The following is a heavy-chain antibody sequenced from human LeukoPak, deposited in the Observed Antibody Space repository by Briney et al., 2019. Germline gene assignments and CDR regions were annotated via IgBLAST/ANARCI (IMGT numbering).Heavy chain of an antibody. J-gene: IGHJ6*02. V-gene: IGHV1-18*01. D-gene: IGHD3-10*01. CDR2: ISTYNGDT. CDR3: ARDLGYGSGSYSRYYYYYGMDV. Sequence: ASVKVSCQASGYTFPNYGITWVRQAPGQGLEWMGWISTYNGDTDYAQKFQGRVTVTTDSSTTTAYMELRSLRSEDTAVYYCARDLGYGSGSYSRYYYYYGMDVWGQGTTVTVSS. CDR1: GYTFPNYG.